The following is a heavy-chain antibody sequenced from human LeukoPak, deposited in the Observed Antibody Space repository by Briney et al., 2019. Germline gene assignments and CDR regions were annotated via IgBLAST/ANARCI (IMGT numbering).Heavy chain of an antibody. CDR2: IYYSGST. V-gene: IGHV4-34*01. J-gene: IGHJ4*02. Sequence: PSEPLSLTCEVPGGSLNGSYGSWIRQPPGKGLEWIGEIYYSGSTNYNPSLKSRVTMSVDTSKHQFSLRLTSVTAADTAGYYCARAIRLGVTADLDYSGQRTLGT. CDR1: GGSLNGSY. D-gene: IGHD3-10*01. CDR3: ARAIRLGVTADLDY.